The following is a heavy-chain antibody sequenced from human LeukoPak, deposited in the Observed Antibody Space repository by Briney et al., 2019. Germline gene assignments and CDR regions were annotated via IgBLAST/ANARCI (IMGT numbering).Heavy chain of an antibody. V-gene: IGHV3-30-3*01. J-gene: IGHJ4*02. CDR1: GFTFSSYA. Sequence: PGGSLRPSCAASGFTFSSYAMHWVRQAPGKGLEWVAVISYDGSNKYYADSVKGRFTISRDNSKNTLYLQMNSLRAEDTAVYYSMYQPAGWGQGTLVTVSS. CDR2: ISYDGSNK. CDR3: MYQPAG. D-gene: IGHD2-2*01.